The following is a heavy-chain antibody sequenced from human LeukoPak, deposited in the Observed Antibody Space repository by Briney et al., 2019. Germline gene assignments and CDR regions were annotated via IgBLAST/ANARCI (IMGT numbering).Heavy chain of an antibody. CDR2: MYYSGNT. J-gene: IGHJ4*02. D-gene: IGHD1-14*01. V-gene: IGHV4-39*01. CDR1: GGSVSDSSHA. CDR3: ATAEKKTIRYFDY. Sequence: SETLTLTCTVSGGSVSDSSHAWGWIRQPPGKGLEWIGSMYYSGNTYYNPSLKSRVTISVDTSKNQFSLKLSSVTAADTAVYNCATAEKKTIRYFDYWGQGTLVTVSS.